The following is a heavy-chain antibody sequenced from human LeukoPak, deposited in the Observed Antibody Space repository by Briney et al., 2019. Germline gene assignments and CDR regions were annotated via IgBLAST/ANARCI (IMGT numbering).Heavy chain of an antibody. J-gene: IGHJ4*02. CDR3: ARANNSSWHN. V-gene: IGHV3-7*01. D-gene: IGHD6-13*01. Sequence: GGSLRLSCATSGFTFSSNWMSWVRHVPGRGLDWVANIKHDGSAQYYAASVKGRFTVSRDNAKNSVYLQMNSLRGEDTAVYCCARANNSSWHNWGQGTLVTVSA. CDR2: IKHDGSAQ. CDR1: GFTFSSNW.